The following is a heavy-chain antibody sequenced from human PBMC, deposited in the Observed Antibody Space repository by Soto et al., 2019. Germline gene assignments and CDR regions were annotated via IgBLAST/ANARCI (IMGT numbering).Heavy chain of an antibody. CDR1: GYTXNSYG. CDR3: AREPVAASGKWFDP. D-gene: IGHD6-19*01. J-gene: IGHJ5*02. Sequence: SXKVSFKASGYTXNSYGSGLVRQAPGQGLEWIGWISAYNCNTNYAQKLQGRVTMTTDTSTSTAYMELRSLRSYDTAVYYCAREPVAASGKWFDPWGQGTLGTVS. CDR2: ISAYNCNT. V-gene: IGHV1-18*01.